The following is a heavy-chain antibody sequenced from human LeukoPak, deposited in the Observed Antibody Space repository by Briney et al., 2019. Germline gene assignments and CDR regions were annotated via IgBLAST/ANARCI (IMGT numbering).Heavy chain of an antibody. CDR1: GYTFTSYG. Sequence: GASVKVSCKASGYTFTSYGISWVRQAPGQGLEWMGWISAYNGNTNYAQKLQGRVTMTTDTSTSTAYVELRSLRSDDTAVYYCARSPLLEIFGVAPTDYYFDYWGQGTLVTVSS. D-gene: IGHD3-3*01. V-gene: IGHV1-18*01. CDR3: ARSPLLEIFGVAPTDYYFDY. J-gene: IGHJ4*02. CDR2: ISAYNGNT.